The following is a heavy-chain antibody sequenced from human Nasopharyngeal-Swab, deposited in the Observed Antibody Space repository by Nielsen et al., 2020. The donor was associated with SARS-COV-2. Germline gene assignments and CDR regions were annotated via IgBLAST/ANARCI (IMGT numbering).Heavy chain of an antibody. J-gene: IGHJ4*02. Sequence: GESLKISYAASGFTFSTAMSWVRQAPGKGLECVSGIGGSGVKIYYAESVKGRFTISRDNSKNTLYLQMNSLRAEDTAVYYCAREYGTNWQHHFDYWGQGIPVTVSS. CDR2: IGGSGVKI. V-gene: IGHV3-23*01. CDR3: AREYGTNWQHHFDY. CDR1: GFTFSTA. D-gene: IGHD7-27*01.